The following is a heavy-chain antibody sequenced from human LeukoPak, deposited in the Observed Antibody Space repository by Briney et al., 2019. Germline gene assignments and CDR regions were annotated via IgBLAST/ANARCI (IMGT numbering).Heavy chain of an antibody. J-gene: IGHJ6*03. V-gene: IGHV4-34*01. D-gene: IGHD6-19*01. CDR1: GGSFSGYY. CDR2: INHSGST. CDR3: ARDSSGWYDSHYYYYYMDV. Sequence: SETLSLTCAVYGGSFSGYYWSWIRQPPGKGLEWIGEINHSGSTNYNPSLKSRVTISVDTSKNQFSLKLSSVTAADTAVYYCARDSSGWYDSHYYYYYMDVWGKGTTVTISS.